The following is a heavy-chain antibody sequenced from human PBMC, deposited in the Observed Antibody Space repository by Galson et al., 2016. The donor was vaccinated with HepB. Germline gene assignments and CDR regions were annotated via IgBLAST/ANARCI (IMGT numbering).Heavy chain of an antibody. CDR1: GFIFSSYG. CDR2: IWFDGSDK. Sequence: SLRLSCAASGFIFSSYGMHWVRQAPGKGLEWVAVIWFDGSDKYYADSVKGRFTISRDNSKNTVYLQMNSLRAGDTAVYYCAREYLVGFGDYVPLFYSWGQGTLVTVSS. J-gene: IGHJ4*02. D-gene: IGHD3-16*01. V-gene: IGHV3-33*01. CDR3: AREYLVGFGDYVPLFYS.